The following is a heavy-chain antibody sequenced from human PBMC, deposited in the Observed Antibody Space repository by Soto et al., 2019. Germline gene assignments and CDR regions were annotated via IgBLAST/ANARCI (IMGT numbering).Heavy chain of an antibody. CDR1: GFTFSSYS. D-gene: IGHD5-12*01. CDR3: ARDDGDGYNYDAFDI. V-gene: IGHV3-21*01. J-gene: IGHJ3*02. Sequence: PGGSLRLSCAASGFTFSSYSMKWVRQAPGKGLEWVSSISSSSSYIYYADSVKGRFTISRDNAKNSLYLQMNSLRAEDTAVYYCARDDGDGYNYDAFDIWGQGTMVTVSS. CDR2: ISSSSSYI.